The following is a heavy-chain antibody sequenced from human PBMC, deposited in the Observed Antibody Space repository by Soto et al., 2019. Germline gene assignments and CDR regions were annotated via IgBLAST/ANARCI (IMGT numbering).Heavy chain of an antibody. Sequence: ASVKVSCKASGYTFTSYGISWVRQAPGQGLEWMGWISAYNGNTNYAQKLQGRVTMTTDTSTSTAYMELRSLRSDDTAVYYCAREGVDDTLTGYWIGGFFDYWGQGTLVTVSS. D-gene: IGHD3-9*01. CDR2: ISAYNGNT. CDR3: AREGVDDTLTGYWIGGFFDY. V-gene: IGHV1-18*01. J-gene: IGHJ4*02. CDR1: GYTFTSYG.